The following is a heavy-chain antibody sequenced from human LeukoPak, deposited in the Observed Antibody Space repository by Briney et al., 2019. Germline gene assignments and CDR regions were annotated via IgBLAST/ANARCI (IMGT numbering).Heavy chain of an antibody. CDR2: ISTSSSTI. J-gene: IGHJ4*02. D-gene: IGHD1-26*01. CDR1: GSTFSSYW. CDR3: ARESPRIVVPTTFDY. V-gene: IGHV3-48*01. Sequence: GGSLRLSCAASGSTFSSYWMSWVRQAPGKGLEWVSYISTSSSTIYYADSVKGRFTISRDNAKNSLYLQMNSLRAEDTAVYYCARESPRIVVPTTFDYWGQGTLVIVSS.